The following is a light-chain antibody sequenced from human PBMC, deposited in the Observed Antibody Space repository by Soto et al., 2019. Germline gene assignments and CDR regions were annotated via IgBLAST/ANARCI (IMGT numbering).Light chain of an antibody. CDR3: QQDNNWPPLT. CDR1: QSVSSN. CDR2: DAS. J-gene: IGKJ4*01. Sequence: EIVMTQSPTTLSVSPGERTTLSCRASQSVSSNLVWYQQRPGQAPRLLIYDASTRATGIPARFSGSGSGTEFTLTINSLQSEDFAVYYCQQDNNWPPLTFGGGTKVDI. V-gene: IGKV3-15*01.